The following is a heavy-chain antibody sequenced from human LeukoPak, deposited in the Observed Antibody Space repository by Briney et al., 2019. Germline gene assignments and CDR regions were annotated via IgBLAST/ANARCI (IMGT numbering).Heavy chain of an antibody. CDR2: ISGSGGST. CDR1: GFTFSSYG. J-gene: IGHJ6*03. CDR3: AKDVEGRFYYYYMDV. V-gene: IGHV3-23*01. D-gene: IGHD2-15*01. Sequence: GGSLRLSCAASGFTFSSYGMSWVRQAPGKGLEWVSVISGSGGSTYYADSVKGRFTISRDNSKNTLYLQMNSLRAEDTAVYYCAKDVEGRFYYYYMDVWGKGTTVTVSS.